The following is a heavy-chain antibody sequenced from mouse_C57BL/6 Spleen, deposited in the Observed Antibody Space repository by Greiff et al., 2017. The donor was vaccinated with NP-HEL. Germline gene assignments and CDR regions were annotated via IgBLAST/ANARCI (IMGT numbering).Heavy chain of an antibody. D-gene: IGHD1-1*01. V-gene: IGHV5-9-1*02. CDR3: TRDSHLCGSSLFAY. J-gene: IGHJ3*01. Sequence: EVKLVESGAGLVKPGGSLKLSCAASGFTFSSYAMSWVRQTPEKRLEWVAYISSGGDYIYYADTVKGRFTISRDNARNTLYLQMSSLKSEDTAMYYCTRDSHLCGSSLFAYWGQGTLVTVSA. CDR2: ISSGGDYI. CDR1: GFTFSSYA.